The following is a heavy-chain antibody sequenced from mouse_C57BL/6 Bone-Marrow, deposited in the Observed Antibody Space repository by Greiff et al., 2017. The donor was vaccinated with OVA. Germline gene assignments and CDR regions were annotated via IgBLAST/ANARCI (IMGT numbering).Heavy chain of an antibody. D-gene: IGHD1-3*01. CDR1: GYTFTSYT. CDR3: ARESISGFAY. Sequence: VQVVESGAELARPGASVKMSCKASGYTFTSYTMHWVKQRPGQGLEWIGYINPSSGYTKYNQKFKDKATLTADKSSSTAYMQLSSLTSEDSAVYYCARESISGFAYWGQGTLVTVSA. CDR2: INPSSGYT. V-gene: IGHV1-4*01. J-gene: IGHJ3*01.